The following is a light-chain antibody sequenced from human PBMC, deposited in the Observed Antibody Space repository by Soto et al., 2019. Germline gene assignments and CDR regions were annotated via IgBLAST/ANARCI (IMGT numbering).Light chain of an antibody. CDR1: QSVSSN. Sequence: EIVVTQSPATLSVSPGERASLSCRASQSVSSNLAWYQHKPGQAPRLLIYRASTRATGIPARFSGSGSGTEFTLTISSLQSEDFAIYDCQQYTNWPYTFGGGTKVDIK. CDR3: QQYTNWPYT. CDR2: RAS. V-gene: IGKV3D-15*01. J-gene: IGKJ4*01.